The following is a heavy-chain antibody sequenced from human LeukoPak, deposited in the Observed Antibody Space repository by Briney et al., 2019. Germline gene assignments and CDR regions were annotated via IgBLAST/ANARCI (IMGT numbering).Heavy chain of an antibody. CDR1: GGSISSYY. J-gene: IGHJ3*02. CDR2: IYYSGST. D-gene: IGHD6-13*01. V-gene: IGHV4-59*01. Sequence: SETLSLTCTVSGGSISSYYWGWIRQPPGKGLEWIGYIYYSGSTNYNPSLKSRVTISLDTSKNQFSLNLSSVTAADTAAYYCARLKYGSSWYSGYAFDIWGQGTMVTVSS. CDR3: ARLKYGSSWYSGYAFDI.